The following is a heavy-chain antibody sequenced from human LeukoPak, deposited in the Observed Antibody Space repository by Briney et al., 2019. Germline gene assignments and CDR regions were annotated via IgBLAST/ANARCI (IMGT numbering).Heavy chain of an antibody. D-gene: IGHD6-13*01. CDR1: GFTFSSYG. CDR3: ARDRAAADLDY. Sequence: GGSLRLSCAASGFTFSSYGMHWVRQAPGKGLEWVAVIWYDGSSKFYADSVKGRFTVSRDNSKNTLYLQMNSLRAEDTAVYYCARDRAAADLDYWGQGTLVTVSS. CDR2: IWYDGSSK. J-gene: IGHJ4*02. V-gene: IGHV3-33*01.